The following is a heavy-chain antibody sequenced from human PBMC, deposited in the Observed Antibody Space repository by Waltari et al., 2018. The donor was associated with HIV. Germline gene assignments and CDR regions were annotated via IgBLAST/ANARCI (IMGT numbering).Heavy chain of an antibody. J-gene: IGHJ4*02. V-gene: IGHV3-33*01. D-gene: IGHD3-3*01. CDR1: GFTFSSYG. CDR3: ARDLTYSYEQIDY. CDR2: IWDDGSNY. Sequence: QVQLVESGGGVVQPGRSLRLSCAASGFTFSSYGMHWVLPAPGTGQEGVAVIWDDGSNYSYADSVKGRFTISRENSKNTLYLQMNSLRAEDSAVYYCARDLTYSYEQIDYWGQGTQVTVSS.